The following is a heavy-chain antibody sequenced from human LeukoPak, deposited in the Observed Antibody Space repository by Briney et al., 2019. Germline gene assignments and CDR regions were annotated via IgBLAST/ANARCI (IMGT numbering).Heavy chain of an antibody. D-gene: IGHD3-22*01. J-gene: IGHJ4*02. V-gene: IGHV3-33*08. Sequence: GGSLRLSCAASGFTFSSHGMHWVRQAPGKGLEWVAVIWYDGSNKYYADSVKGRFTISRDNSKNTLYLQMNSLRAEDTAVYYCARGATYYYDSSGYYRFDYWGQGTLVTVSS. CDR1: GFTFSSHG. CDR3: ARGATYYYDSSGYYRFDY. CDR2: IWYDGSNK.